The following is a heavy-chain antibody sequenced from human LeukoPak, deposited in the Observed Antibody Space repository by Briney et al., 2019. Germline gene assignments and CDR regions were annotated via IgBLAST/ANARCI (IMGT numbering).Heavy chain of an antibody. J-gene: IGHJ5*02. CDR3: ARGNDYVNWFDP. Sequence: GGSLRLSCAASGFTFSSYAMSWVRQAPGKGLEWVSAISGSGGSTYYADSVKGRFTISRDNSKNTLYLQMNSLRAEDTAVYYCARGNDYVNWFDPWGQGTLVTVSS. CDR1: GFTFSSYA. D-gene: IGHD4-17*01. V-gene: IGHV3-23*01. CDR2: ISGSGGST.